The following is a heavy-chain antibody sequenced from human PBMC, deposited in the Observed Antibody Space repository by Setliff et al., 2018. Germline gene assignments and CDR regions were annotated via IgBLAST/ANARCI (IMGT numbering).Heavy chain of an antibody. CDR3: AKEGGSSWYGLDS. D-gene: IGHD6-13*01. CDR1: GFTFSSYT. J-gene: IGHJ3*02. CDR2: ITGSAAST. V-gene: IGHV3-23*01. Sequence: ASETLSLSCAASGFTFSSYTMSWVRQAPGKGLEWVSAITGSAASTFYADSVKGRFTISRDNSKNTLYLQMNSLRAEDTAVYYCAKEGGSSWYGLDSWGQGTMVTVSS.